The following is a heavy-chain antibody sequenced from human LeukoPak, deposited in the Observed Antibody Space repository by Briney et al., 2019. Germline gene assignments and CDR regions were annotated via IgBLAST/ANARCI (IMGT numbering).Heavy chain of an antibody. CDR2: IFYSGHT. CDR3: ARDTDRRSSPGSWFDP. D-gene: IGHD2-15*01. J-gene: IGHJ5*02. Sequence: SETLSLTCTVSGGSITSHSWSWIRQPPGKGLEWIGYIFYSGHTNYNPSLRSRVTISVDTSKTQFSLRLTSVTAADTAVYYCARDTDRRSSPGSWFDPWGQGTLVTVSS. V-gene: IGHV4-59*11. CDR1: GGSITSHS.